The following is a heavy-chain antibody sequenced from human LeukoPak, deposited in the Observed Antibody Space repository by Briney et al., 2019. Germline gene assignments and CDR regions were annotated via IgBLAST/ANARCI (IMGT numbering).Heavy chain of an antibody. J-gene: IGHJ5*02. CDR1: GYTFTGYY. CDR3: ARHRVFGVVFDRFDP. V-gene: IGHV1-2*02. CDR2: INPNSGGT. Sequence: GASVKVSRTASGYTFTGYYLHWVRQAPGQGLEWMGWINPNSGGTSYAQKFQGRVSMTRDTSISTVYMEPSGLRSDDTAIYYCARHRVFGVVFDRFDPWGQGTLVTVST. D-gene: IGHD3-3*01.